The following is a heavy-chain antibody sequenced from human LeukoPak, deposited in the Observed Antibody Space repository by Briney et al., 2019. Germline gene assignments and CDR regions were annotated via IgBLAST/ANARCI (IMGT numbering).Heavy chain of an antibody. CDR1: GYTFTSYA. J-gene: IGHJ1*01. V-gene: IGHV1-3*01. Sequence: ASVKVSCKASGYTFTSYAMHWVRQAPGQRLEWMGWINAGNGNTKYSQKFQGRVTITRDTSASTAYMEPSSLRSEDTAVYYCASPTPVAAAGQYFQHWGQGTLVTVSS. CDR2: INAGNGNT. D-gene: IGHD6-13*01. CDR3: ASPTPVAAAGQYFQH.